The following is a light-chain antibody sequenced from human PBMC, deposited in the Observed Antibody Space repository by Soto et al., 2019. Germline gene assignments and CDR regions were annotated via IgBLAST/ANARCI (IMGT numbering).Light chain of an antibody. Sequence: EVVLTQSPGTLSLSPGERATLSCRASQTITNNFLAWYQQKLGQRPRLLLFGASSRATGIPDRFSGSGSGSDFTLTISRLEPEDFAVYYCQQYGSSPWTFGQGTKVEIK. J-gene: IGKJ1*01. V-gene: IGKV3-20*01. CDR1: QTITNNF. CDR2: GAS. CDR3: QQYGSSPWT.